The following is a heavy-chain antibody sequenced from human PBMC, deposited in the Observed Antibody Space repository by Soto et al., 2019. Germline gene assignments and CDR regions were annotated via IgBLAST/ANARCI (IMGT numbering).Heavy chain of an antibody. D-gene: IGHD3-10*01. V-gene: IGHV3-23*01. CDR2: ISGSGGST. CDR1: GFTFSSYA. CDR3: AKECRFGELFSVENDY. J-gene: IGHJ4*02. Sequence: LRLSFAASGFTFSSYAMSWVRQAPGKGLEWVSAISGSGGSTYYADSVKGRFTISRDNSKNTLYLQMNSLRAEDTAVYYCAKECRFGELFSVENDYWGQGTLVTVSS.